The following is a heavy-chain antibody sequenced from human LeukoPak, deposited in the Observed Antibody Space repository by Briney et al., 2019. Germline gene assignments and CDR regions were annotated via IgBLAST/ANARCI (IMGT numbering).Heavy chain of an antibody. D-gene: IGHD3-22*01. J-gene: IGHJ4*02. CDR2: INLDGSVR. CDR1: GFTFSGYW. V-gene: IGHV3-7*01. CDR3: ATSDDSSGSD. Sequence: GGSLRLSCAASGFTFSGYWMSWVRQAPGKGLEWVANINLDGSVRHYVDSARGRFTISRDNAKNSLYLQMNSLRAEDTALYYCATSDDSSGSDWGQGTLGTVSS.